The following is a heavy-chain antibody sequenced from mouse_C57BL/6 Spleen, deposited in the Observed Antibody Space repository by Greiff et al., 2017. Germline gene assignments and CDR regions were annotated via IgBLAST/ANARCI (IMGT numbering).Heavy chain of an antibody. D-gene: IGHD3-2*02. CDR2: IDPSDSYT. CDR1: GYTFTSYW. J-gene: IGHJ4*01. Sequence: QVQLQQPGAELVKPGASVKLSCKASGYTFTSYWMQWVKQRPGQGLEWIGEIDPSDSYTNYTQKFKGKAILTVDTSSSTAYMQLSGLTSEDSAVYYCARRQLRLQMDDWGKGTSVTVSS. V-gene: IGHV1-50*01. CDR3: ARRQLRLQMDD.